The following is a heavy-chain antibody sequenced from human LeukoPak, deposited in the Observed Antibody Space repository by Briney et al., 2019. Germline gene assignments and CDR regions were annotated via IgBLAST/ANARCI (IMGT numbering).Heavy chain of an antibody. V-gene: IGHV3-30*18. CDR1: GFTFSSYG. CDR2: ISYDGSNK. CDR3: AKNSADYGDYYYYGMDV. Sequence: GRSLRLSGAASGFTFSSYGMHWVRQAPGKGLEWVAVISYDGSNKYYADSVKGRFTISRDNSKNTLYLQMNSLRAEDTAVYYCAKNSADYGDYYYYGMDVWGQGTTVTVSS. J-gene: IGHJ6*02. D-gene: IGHD4-17*01.